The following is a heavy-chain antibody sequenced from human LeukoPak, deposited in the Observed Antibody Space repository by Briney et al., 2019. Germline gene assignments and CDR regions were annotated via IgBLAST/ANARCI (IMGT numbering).Heavy chain of an antibody. CDR2: IYTSGST. Sequence: SETLPLTCTVSGGSISSGSYYWSWIRQPAGKGLEWIGRIYTSGSTNYDPSLKSRVTISVDTSKNQFSLKLSSVTAADTAVYYCARSMVRGVMAWFDPWGQGTLVTVSS. CDR1: GGSISSGSYY. V-gene: IGHV4-61*02. J-gene: IGHJ5*02. D-gene: IGHD3-10*01. CDR3: ARSMVRGVMAWFDP.